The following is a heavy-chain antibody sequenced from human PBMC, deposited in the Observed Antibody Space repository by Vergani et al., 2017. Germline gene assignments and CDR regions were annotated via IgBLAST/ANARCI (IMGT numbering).Heavy chain of an antibody. D-gene: IGHD1-26*01. CDR3: ARASVGGSYPNGY. CDR1: GGSFSGYY. Sequence: QVQLQQWGAGLLKPSETLSLTCAVYGGSFSGYYWSWIRQPPGKGLEWIGEINHSGSTNYNPSLKSRVTISVDTSKNQLSLKLSSVTAADTAVYYCARASVGGSYPNGYWGQGTLVTVSS. CDR2: INHSGST. J-gene: IGHJ4*02. V-gene: IGHV4-34*01.